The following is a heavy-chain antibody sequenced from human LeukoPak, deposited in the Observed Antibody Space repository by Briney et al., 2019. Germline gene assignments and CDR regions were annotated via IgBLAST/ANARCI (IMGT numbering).Heavy chain of an antibody. CDR3: ARDVAAAGRYYYYMDV. J-gene: IGHJ6*03. V-gene: IGHV1-46*01. CDR2: INPIGGSK. Sequence: ASVKVSCKASGYTFTSYYMHWVRQAPGQGLEWMGLINPIGGSKSYAQNFQGRVIMTRDMSTSTVYLELSSLRSEDTAVYYCARDVAAAGRYYYYMDVWGKGTTVTVSS. D-gene: IGHD6-13*01. CDR1: GYTFTSYY.